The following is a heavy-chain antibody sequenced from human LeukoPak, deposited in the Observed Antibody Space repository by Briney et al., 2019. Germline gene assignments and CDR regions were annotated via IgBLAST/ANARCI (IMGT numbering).Heavy chain of an antibody. CDR2: IIPIFGTA. CDR1: GGTFSSYA. J-gene: IGHJ6*03. V-gene: IGHV1-69*06. Sequence: ASVKVSCKASGGTFSSYAISWVRQAPGQGLEWMGGIIPIFGTANYAQKFQGRVTITADKSTSTAYMELSSLRSEDTAVYYCARDRIAVAGRKYYYYMDVWGKGTTVTVSS. CDR3: ARDRIAVAGRKYYYYMDV. D-gene: IGHD6-19*01.